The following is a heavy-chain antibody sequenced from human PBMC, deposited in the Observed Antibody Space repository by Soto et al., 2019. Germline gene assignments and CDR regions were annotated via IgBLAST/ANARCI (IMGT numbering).Heavy chain of an antibody. Sequence: SETLSLTCTVSGGSISSHYWSWVRQAPGKGLEWIGHIYYRGSTTYNPSLRSRSTISVDTSNNQFSLKLNSVTTADTAVYHCARDGREASGMDVWGQGTKVTVSS. D-gene: IGHD1-26*01. V-gene: IGHV4-59*11. CDR1: GGSISSHY. J-gene: IGHJ6*02. CDR2: IYYRGST. CDR3: ARDGREASGMDV.